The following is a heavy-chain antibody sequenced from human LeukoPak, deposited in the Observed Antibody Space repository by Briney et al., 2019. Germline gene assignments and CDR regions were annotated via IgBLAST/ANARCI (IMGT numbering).Heavy chain of an antibody. V-gene: IGHV1-8*01. CDR2: MNPNSGNT. Sequence: ASVKVSCKASGYTFTSYDINWVRQATGQGLEWMGWMNPNSGNTGYAQKFQGRVTMTRNNSISTAYMELSSLRSEDTAVYYCARGHHRLRSHLFGYWGQGTLVTVSS. J-gene: IGHJ4*02. D-gene: IGHD4-17*01. CDR3: ARGHHRLRSHLFGY. CDR1: GYTFTSYD.